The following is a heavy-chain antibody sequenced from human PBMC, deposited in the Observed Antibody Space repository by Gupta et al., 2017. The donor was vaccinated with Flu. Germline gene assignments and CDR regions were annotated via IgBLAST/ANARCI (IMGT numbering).Heavy chain of an antibody. CDR2: ISYDATNE. CDR3: VKDAGIDCGGAVYWSFDL. J-gene: IGHJ2*01. Sequence: IHWVRQAPGKGLEWVTLISYDATNEYYADSVKGRFTISRDNSKNTVDLQMNSLRPEDTAVYYCVKDAGIDCGGAVYWSFDLWGRGTLGSVSS. D-gene: IGHD2-21*01. V-gene: IGHV3-30*18.